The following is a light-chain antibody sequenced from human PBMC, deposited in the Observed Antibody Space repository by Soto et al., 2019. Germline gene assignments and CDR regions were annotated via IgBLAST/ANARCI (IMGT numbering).Light chain of an antibody. CDR2: GAS. CDR3: HQYNNWPPKFT. Sequence: EIVMTQSPATLSLSPGERATLSCRASQSVSSNLAWYQQKPGQAPRLLIYGASTRATGIPARFSGSGSGTEFTLTISSLQSEDFAVYYCHQYNNWPPKFTFGQGTKLEIK. CDR1: QSVSSN. V-gene: IGKV3-15*01. J-gene: IGKJ2*01.